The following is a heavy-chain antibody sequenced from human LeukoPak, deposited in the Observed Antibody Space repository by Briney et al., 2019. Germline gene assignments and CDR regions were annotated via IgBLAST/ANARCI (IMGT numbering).Heavy chain of an antibody. D-gene: IGHD4-17*01. Sequence: PGGSLKLSCAASGFTFSGSAMHWVHQASGKGLEWVGRIRSKANSYATAYAASVKGRFTISRDDSKNTAYLQMNSLKTEDTAVYYCTRTTVTSDNYYYGMDVWGQGTTVTVSS. J-gene: IGHJ6*02. CDR3: TRTTVTSDNYYYGMDV. V-gene: IGHV3-73*01. CDR2: IRSKANSYAT. CDR1: GFTFSGSA.